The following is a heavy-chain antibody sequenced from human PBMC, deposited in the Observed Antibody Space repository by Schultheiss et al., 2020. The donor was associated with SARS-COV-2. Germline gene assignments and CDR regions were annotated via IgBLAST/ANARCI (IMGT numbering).Heavy chain of an antibody. CDR3: ARVVAPSNWFDP. Sequence: SETLSLTCAVYGGSFSGYYWSWVRQAPGKGLEWIGEINHSGSTNYNPSLKSRVTISVDTSKNQFSLKLSSVTAADTAVYYCARVVAPSNWFDPWGQGTLVTVSS. CDR1: GGSFSGYY. CDR2: INHSGST. J-gene: IGHJ5*02. V-gene: IGHV4-34*01. D-gene: IGHD2-2*01.